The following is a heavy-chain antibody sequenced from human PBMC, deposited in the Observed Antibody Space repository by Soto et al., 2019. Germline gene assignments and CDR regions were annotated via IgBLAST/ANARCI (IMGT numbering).Heavy chain of an antibody. CDR2: IIPIFGTA. J-gene: IGHJ6*02. V-gene: IGHV1-69*01. Sequence: QVQLVQSGAEVKKPGSSVKVSCKASGGTFSSYAISWVRQAPGQGLEWMGGIIPIFGTANYAQKFQGRVTITADESTSTAYMELSSLRSEDTAVYYCARLRRIQLWFPRPGGMDVWGQGTTVTVSS. CDR3: ARLRRIQLWFPRPGGMDV. CDR1: GGTFSSYA. D-gene: IGHD5-18*01.